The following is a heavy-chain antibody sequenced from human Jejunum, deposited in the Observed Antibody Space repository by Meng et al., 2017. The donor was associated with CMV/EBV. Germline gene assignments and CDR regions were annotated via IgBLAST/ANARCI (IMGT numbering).Heavy chain of an antibody. J-gene: IGHJ2*01. Sequence: SCAASGFTFSNYWMTWVRHTPGKGLEWVANIKQDGSKKQYVDSVKGRFTISRDNAKNSLYLQMNNLSAEDTAVYYCAGGAGWIFDLWGRGTLVTVSS. D-gene: IGHD5-12*01. CDR3: AGGAGWIFDL. CDR2: IKQDGSKK. CDR1: GFTFSNYW. V-gene: IGHV3-7*01.